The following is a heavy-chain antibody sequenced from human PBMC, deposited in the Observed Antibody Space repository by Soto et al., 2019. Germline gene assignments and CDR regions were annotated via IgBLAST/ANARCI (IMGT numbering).Heavy chain of an antibody. CDR2: ISGSGGST. CDR3: AKANQPPVDTAMVLVSLISDY. D-gene: IGHD5-18*01. CDR1: GFTFSSYA. J-gene: IGHJ4*02. V-gene: IGHV3-23*01. Sequence: GGSLRLSCAASGFTFSSYAMSWVRQAPGKGLEWVSAISGSGGSTYYADSVKGRFTISRDNSKNTLYLQMNSLRAEDTAVYYCAKANQPPVDTAMVLVSLISDYWGQGTLVTVSS.